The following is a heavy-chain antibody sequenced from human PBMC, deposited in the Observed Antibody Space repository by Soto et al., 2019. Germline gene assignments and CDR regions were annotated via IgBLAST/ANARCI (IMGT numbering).Heavy chain of an antibody. Sequence: GESLKISCQGSGYSFTSYWIGWVRQRPGKGLEWMGRINPSDSYTTYSPSFQGHVTISTDKSFSTAYLQWSGLKASDTAMYYCARLGYCTGTSCYTFDSWGQGTLGTVSS. CDR2: INPSDSYT. CDR1: GYSFTSYW. CDR3: ARLGYCTGTSCYTFDS. D-gene: IGHD2-2*02. J-gene: IGHJ4*02. V-gene: IGHV5-10-1*01.